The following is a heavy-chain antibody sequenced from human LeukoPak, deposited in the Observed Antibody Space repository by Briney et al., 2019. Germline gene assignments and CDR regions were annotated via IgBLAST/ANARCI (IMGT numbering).Heavy chain of an antibody. D-gene: IGHD6-19*01. V-gene: IGHV1-18*01. CDR3: VRETPIAVAGTIYFYFYMDV. J-gene: IGHJ6*03. Sequence: ASVKVSCKASGYTFTSYGISWVRQAPGQGLEWMGWISAYNGNTNYAQKLQGRVTMTTDTSTSTAYMELRSLRSDDTALYYCVRETPIAVAGTIYFYFYMDVWGKGTTVTVSS. CDR1: GYTFTSYG. CDR2: ISAYNGNT.